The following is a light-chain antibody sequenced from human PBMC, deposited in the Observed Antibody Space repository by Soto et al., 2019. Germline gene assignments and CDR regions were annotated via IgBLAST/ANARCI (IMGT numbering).Light chain of an antibody. CDR3: QQYNNWPSWT. J-gene: IGKJ1*01. CDR1: QSISFN. CDR2: IAS. Sequence: EIVLTQSPGTLSLSPGEIVTLSFSASQSISFNLAWYQQKPGQAPRLLIYIASTRAAGIPARFSGSGSGTEFTLTISSLQSEDSAIYYCQQYNNWPSWTFGQGTKVDIK. V-gene: IGKV3-15*01.